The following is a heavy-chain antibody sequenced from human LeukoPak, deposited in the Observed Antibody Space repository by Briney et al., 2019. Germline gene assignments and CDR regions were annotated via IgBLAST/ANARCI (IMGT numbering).Heavy chain of an antibody. CDR2: IYYSGST. CDR1: GGSISSGDYY. V-gene: IGHV4-30-4*01. Sequence: SETLSLTCTVSGGSISSGDYYWSWIRQPPGKGLEWIGYIYYSGSTYYNPSLKSRVTISVDTSKNQFSLKLSSVTAADTAVYYCARARNCGGDCYRFDYWGQGTLVTVSS. CDR3: ARARNCGGDCYRFDY. J-gene: IGHJ4*02. D-gene: IGHD2-21*02.